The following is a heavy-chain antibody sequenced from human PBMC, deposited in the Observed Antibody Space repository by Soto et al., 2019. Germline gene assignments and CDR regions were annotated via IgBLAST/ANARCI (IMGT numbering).Heavy chain of an antibody. CDR1: GYTFTSYG. D-gene: IGHD2-15*01. CDR3: ARGSYCSGGSCYQPVGYYMDV. V-gene: IGHV1-18*01. CDR2: ISAYNGNT. Sequence: GASVKVSCKASGYTFTSYGISWVRQAPGQGLEWMGWISAYNGNTNYAQKLQGRVTMTTDTSTSTAYMELRSLRSDDTAVYYCARGSYCSGGSCYQPVGYYMDVWGKGTTVTVSS. J-gene: IGHJ6*03.